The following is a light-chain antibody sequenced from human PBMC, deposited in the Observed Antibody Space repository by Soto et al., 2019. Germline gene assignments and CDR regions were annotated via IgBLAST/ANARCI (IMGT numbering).Light chain of an antibody. CDR1: TSDIGTYNL. V-gene: IGLV2-23*01. Sequence: QSVLAQPASVSGSPGQSITISCTGTTSDIGTYNLVSWYQHPPGKAPKLLLHEGSKRPSGISDRFSGSKSGNTASLTISGLQADDEADYYCCSYTSGSLRVFGTGTKVTVL. CDR2: EGS. CDR3: CSYTSGSLRV. J-gene: IGLJ1*01.